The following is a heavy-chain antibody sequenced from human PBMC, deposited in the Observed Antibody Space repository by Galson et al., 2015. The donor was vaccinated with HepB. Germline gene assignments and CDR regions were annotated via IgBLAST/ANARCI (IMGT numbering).Heavy chain of an antibody. CDR3: AEDLDIVVVVAAEAFDI. D-gene: IGHD2-15*01. CDR1: GFTFSSYA. J-gene: IGHJ3*02. Sequence: SLRLSCAASGFTFSSYAMSWVRQAPGKGLEWVSAISGSGGSTYYADSVKGRFTISRDNSKNTLYLQMNSLRAEDTAVYYCAEDLDIVVVVAAEAFDIWGQGTMVTVSS. V-gene: IGHV3-23*01. CDR2: ISGSGGST.